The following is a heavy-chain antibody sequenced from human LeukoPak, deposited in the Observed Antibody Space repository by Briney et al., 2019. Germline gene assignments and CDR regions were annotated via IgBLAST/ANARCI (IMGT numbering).Heavy chain of an antibody. CDR2: INSDGSST. CDR3: ARAGWYCSSTSCSYFDY. CDR1: GFTFSSYW. J-gene: IGHJ4*02. V-gene: IGHV3-74*01. D-gene: IGHD2-2*01. Sequence: AGGSLRLSCAASGFTFSSYWMHWVRQAPGKGLVWVSRINSDGSSTSYADSVKGRFTISRDNAKNTLYLQMNSLRAEDTAVYYCARAGWYCSSTSCSYFDYWGQGTLVTVSS.